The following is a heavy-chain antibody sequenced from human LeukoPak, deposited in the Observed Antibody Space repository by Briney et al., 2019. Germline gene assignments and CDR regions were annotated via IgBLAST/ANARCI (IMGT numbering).Heavy chain of an antibody. CDR3: VSPRGFSYGYFDY. Sequence: KPSETLSLTCTVSGGSISSSSAYWGWIRQPPGKGLEWIGSIYYSKNTYYNQSLKSRVTISADTSENQFSLTLGSVSATDTAVYYCVSPRGFSYGYFDYWGQGTLVTVSS. V-gene: IGHV4-39*01. J-gene: IGHJ4*02. D-gene: IGHD5-18*01. CDR1: GGSISSSSAY. CDR2: IYYSKNT.